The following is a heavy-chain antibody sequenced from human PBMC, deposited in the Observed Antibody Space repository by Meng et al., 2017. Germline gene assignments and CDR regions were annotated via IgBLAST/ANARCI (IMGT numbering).Heavy chain of an antibody. CDR3: ARTSRTSYGSGNFPLTLIDY. CDR1: GFSLSTSGRC. D-gene: IGHD3-10*01. Sequence: SGPTLVKPTQTLTLTCTFSGFSLSTSGRCVSWIRQPPGKALEWLALIDWDDDKYYSTSLKTRLTISKDTSKNQVVLTMTNMDPVDTATYYCARTSRTSYGSGNFPLTLIDYWGQGTLVTVSS. V-gene: IGHV2-70*01. CDR2: IDWDDDK. J-gene: IGHJ4*02.